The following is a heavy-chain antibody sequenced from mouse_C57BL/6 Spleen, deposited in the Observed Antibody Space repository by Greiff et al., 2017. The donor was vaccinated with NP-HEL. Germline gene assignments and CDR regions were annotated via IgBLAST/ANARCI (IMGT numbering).Heavy chain of an antibody. CDR3: ARRYYGSGAWFAY. Sequence: QVHVKQPGAELVKPGASVKLSCKASGYTFTSYWMQWVKQRPGQGLEWIGEIDPSDSYTNYNQKFKGKATLTVDTSSSTAYMQLSSLTSEDSAVYYCARRYYGSGAWFAYWGQGTLVTVSA. J-gene: IGHJ3*01. CDR1: GYTFTSYW. V-gene: IGHV1-50*01. D-gene: IGHD1-1*01. CDR2: IDPSDSYT.